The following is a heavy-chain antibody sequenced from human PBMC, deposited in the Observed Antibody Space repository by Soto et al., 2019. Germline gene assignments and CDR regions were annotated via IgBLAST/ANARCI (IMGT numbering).Heavy chain of an antibody. J-gene: IGHJ5*02. Sequence: QVQLVESGGGVVQPGRSLRLSCAASGFTFSSYAMHWVRQAPGKGLEWVAVISYDGSNKYYADSVKGRFTISRDNSKNTLYLQMNSLRAEDTAVYYCARDRGAIFGVVKRGWFDPWGQGTLVTVSS. CDR3: ARDRGAIFGVVKRGWFDP. CDR2: ISYDGSNK. CDR1: GFTFSSYA. D-gene: IGHD3-3*01. V-gene: IGHV3-30-3*01.